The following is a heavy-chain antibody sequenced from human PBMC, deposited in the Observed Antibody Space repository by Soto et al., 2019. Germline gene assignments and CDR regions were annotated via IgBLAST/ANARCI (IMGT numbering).Heavy chain of an antibody. Sequence: QVQLVQSGAEVKKPGASVKVSCKASGYTFTSYAMHWVRQAPGQRLEWMGWINAGNGNTKYSQKFQGRVTITRDTSASTAYMELGSLRSEDTAVYYCARGYGGPASWFDPWGQGTLVTVSS. CDR1: GYTFTSYA. V-gene: IGHV1-3*01. J-gene: IGHJ5*02. CDR3: ARGYGGPASWFDP. CDR2: INAGNGNT. D-gene: IGHD3-10*01.